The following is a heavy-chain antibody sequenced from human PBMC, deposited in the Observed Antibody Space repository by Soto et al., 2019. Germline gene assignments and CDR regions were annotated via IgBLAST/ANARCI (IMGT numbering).Heavy chain of an antibody. CDR3: AKGGFGGYGMDV. D-gene: IGHD6-25*01. V-gene: IGHV3-43*01. Sequence: PGGSLRLSCAASGFNFHYYTIHWVRQSPGKGLEWVSFITWDGGSIYYADSVKGRFTISRDNSKNSLTLEMNSLRSEDSGVYYCAKGGFGGYGMDVWGQGTTVTAP. J-gene: IGHJ6*02. CDR2: ITWDGGSI. CDR1: GFNFHYYT.